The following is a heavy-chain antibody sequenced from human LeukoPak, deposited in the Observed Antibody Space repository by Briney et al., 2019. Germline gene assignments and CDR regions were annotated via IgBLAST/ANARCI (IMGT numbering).Heavy chain of an antibody. D-gene: IGHD1-14*01. CDR1: GFTFSTYS. J-gene: IGHJ4*02. CDR2: ISSSSSSI. V-gene: IGHV3-21*01. CDR3: ARDFSDLSSEPDY. Sequence: PGGSLRLSCAASGFTFSTYSMNWVRQAPGKGLEWVSSISSSSSSIFYANSVKGRFTISRDNAQNSLYLQMNSLRAEDTAVYYCARDFSDLSSEPDYWGQGTLVTVSS.